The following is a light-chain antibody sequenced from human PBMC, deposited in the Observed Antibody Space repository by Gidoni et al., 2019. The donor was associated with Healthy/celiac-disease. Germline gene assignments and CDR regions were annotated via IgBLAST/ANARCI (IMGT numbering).Light chain of an antibody. CDR1: KGISDY. J-gene: IGKJ3*01. Sequence: DIQLTKSPSFLSASVGVRVTITCRASKGISDYLAWYQQKPGKAPKLLIYAASTLQGGVPSRFSGSGSGTEFNLTISSLQPEDFASYSCQQLSSSPLTFGPGTKVEIK. V-gene: IGKV1-9*01. CDR3: QQLSSSPLT. CDR2: AAS.